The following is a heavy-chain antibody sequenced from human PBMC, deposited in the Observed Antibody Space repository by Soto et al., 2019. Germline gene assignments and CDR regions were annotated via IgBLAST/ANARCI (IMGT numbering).Heavy chain of an antibody. D-gene: IGHD5-12*01. Sequence: EVQLVESGGGLVQPGGSLRLSCAASGSTVSSKYMSWVRQAPGKGLEWVSVIYSGGSTYYADSVKGRFTISRDNSKNTLYLQMNSLRAEDTAVYYCANQRGGYDRDFDYWGQGTLVTVSS. CDR2: IYSGGST. J-gene: IGHJ4*02. CDR1: GSTVSSKY. CDR3: ANQRGGYDRDFDY. V-gene: IGHV3-66*01.